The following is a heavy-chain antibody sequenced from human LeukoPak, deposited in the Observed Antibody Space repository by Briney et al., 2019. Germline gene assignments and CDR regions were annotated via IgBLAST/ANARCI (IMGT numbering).Heavy chain of an antibody. J-gene: IGHJ4*02. V-gene: IGHV3-9*03. CDR1: GFTFEDYA. Sequence: HPGRSLRLSCAASGFTFEDYAMHWVRQAPGKGLGWVSRISWNSGSIGYADSVKGRFTISRDNAKNSLYLQMNSLRAEDMALYYCAKDREAVAGEIDYWGQGTLVTVSS. CDR3: AKDREAVAGEIDY. CDR2: ISWNSGSI. D-gene: IGHD6-19*01.